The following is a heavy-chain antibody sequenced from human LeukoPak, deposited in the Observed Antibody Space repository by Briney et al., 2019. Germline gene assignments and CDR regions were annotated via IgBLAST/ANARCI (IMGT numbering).Heavy chain of an antibody. J-gene: IGHJ4*02. V-gene: IGHV3-23*01. CDR2: VSGRDYST. Sequence: GGSLRLSCAASGFTFSNYAMSWVRQAPGKGLEWVSAVSGRDYSTYYADSVKGRFTISRDTSKNTLYLQMNSLRAEATAVYYCAKWGDYDILTGYYASDYWGQGTLVTVSS. CDR1: GFTFSNYA. CDR3: AKWGDYDILTGYYASDY. D-gene: IGHD3-9*01.